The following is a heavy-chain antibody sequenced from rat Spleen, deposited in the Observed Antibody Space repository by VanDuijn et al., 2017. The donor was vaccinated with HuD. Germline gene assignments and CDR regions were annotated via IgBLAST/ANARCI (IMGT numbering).Heavy chain of an antibody. D-gene: IGHD2-1*01. CDR1: GFTFSNYG. Sequence: EVRLVESGGGLVQPGRSLKLSCAASGFTFSNYGMHWIRQAPTKGLEWVASISPSGGSTYYRDSVKGRFTISRDNAKSTLYLQMNSLRSEDTATYYCAAHTYYFDYWGQGVMVTVSS. V-gene: IGHV5-19*01. CDR3: AAHTYYFDY. J-gene: IGHJ2*01. CDR2: ISPSGGST.